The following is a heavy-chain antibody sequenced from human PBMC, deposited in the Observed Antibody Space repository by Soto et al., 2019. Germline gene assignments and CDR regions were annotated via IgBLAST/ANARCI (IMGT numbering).Heavy chain of an antibody. Sequence: GGSLRLSCAASGFSFNNFAMTWVRQLPGKGLEWVAGISGSGGSTYHADSVKGRFSISRDNSKLTLYLQMSSLRVEDTSIYYCVKDGHRLFGYWSLNNFDSWGQGTLVTVSS. J-gene: IGHJ5*01. CDR1: GFSFNNFA. V-gene: IGHV3-23*01. CDR3: VKDGHRLFGYWSLNNFDS. CDR2: ISGSGGST. D-gene: IGHD3-10*02.